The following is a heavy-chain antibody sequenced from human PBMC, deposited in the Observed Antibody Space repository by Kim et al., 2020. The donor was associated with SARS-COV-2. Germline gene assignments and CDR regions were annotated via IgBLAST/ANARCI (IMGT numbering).Heavy chain of an antibody. CDR3: GRDVAAGTVDY. V-gene: IGHV6-1*01. J-gene: IGHJ4*02. Sequence: NDYAVSVKGRITINPDTSKNHFSLQLNSVTPEDTAVYYCGRDVAAGTVDYWGQGTLVTVAS. CDR2: N. D-gene: IGHD6-13*01.